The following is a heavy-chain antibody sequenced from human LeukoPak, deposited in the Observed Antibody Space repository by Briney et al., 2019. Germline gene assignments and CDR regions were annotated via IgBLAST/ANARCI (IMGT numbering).Heavy chain of an antibody. D-gene: IGHD2-2*01. Sequence: GGSLRLSCAASGFTFSSYGMHWVRQAPGKGLEWVAVIAYDGSSQFYAESVKGRFVISRDNSKNILFLQMNSLRAEDTAVYYCVKEGTPRSCTWYDSWGQGTLVTVSS. CDR2: IAYDGSSQ. J-gene: IGHJ5*01. CDR3: VKEGTPRSCTWYDS. V-gene: IGHV3-30*18. CDR1: GFTFSSYG.